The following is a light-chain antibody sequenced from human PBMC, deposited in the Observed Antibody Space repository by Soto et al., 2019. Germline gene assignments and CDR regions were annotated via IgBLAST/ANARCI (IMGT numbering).Light chain of an antibody. CDR1: SSDVGGYQY. CDR2: AVN. CDR3: SSYAGSNNYV. V-gene: IGLV2-8*01. J-gene: IGLJ1*01. Sequence: QSVLTQPPSASGCPGQSVTISCTGTSSDVGGYQYVSWYQQYPGKAPKLMIYAVNKRPSGVPDRFSGSRSGNTASLTVSGLQAEDEADYYCSSYAGSNNYVFGTGTKVTV.